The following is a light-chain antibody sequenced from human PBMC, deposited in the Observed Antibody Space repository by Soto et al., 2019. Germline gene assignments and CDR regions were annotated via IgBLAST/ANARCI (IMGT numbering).Light chain of an antibody. J-gene: IGLJ2*01. CDR1: SSNIGSNT. CDR3: ATWDDSLNGRV. Sequence: QSVLTQPPSASGTPGQRVTIPCSGSSSNIGSNTVNWYQRLPGTAPKLLIYGNNQRPSGVPDRFSGSKSGTSASLAISGLQSEDEADYYCATWDDSLNGRVFGGGTKLTVL. CDR2: GNN. V-gene: IGLV1-44*01.